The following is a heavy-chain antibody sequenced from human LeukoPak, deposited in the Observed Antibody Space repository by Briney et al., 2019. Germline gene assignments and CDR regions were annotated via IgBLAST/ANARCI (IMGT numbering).Heavy chain of an antibody. CDR1: GYTFTSYD. V-gene: IGHV1-8*01. J-gene: IGHJ4*02. CDR3: ARAARYSSGWYEY. D-gene: IGHD6-19*01. CDR2: MNPNSGNT. Sequence: ASVKVSCKASGYTFTSYDINWVRQAPGQGLEWMGWMNPNSGNTGYAQKFQGGVTMTRNTSISTAYMELSSLRSEDTAVYYCARAARYSSGWYEYWGQGTLVTVSS.